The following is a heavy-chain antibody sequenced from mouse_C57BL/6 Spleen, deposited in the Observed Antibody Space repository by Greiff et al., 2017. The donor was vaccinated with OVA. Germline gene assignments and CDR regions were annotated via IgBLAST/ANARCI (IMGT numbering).Heavy chain of an antibody. J-gene: IGHJ1*03. V-gene: IGHV1-55*01. CDR3: ARPHYGSSYWYCDV. Sequence: VQLQQPGAELVKPGASVKMSCKASGYTFTSYWITWVKQRPGQGLEWIGDIYPGSGSTNYNEKFKSKATLTVDTSSSTAYMQLSSLTSEDSAVYYCARPHYGSSYWYCDVWGTGTTVTVSS. CDR2: IYPGSGST. D-gene: IGHD1-1*01. CDR1: GYTFTSYW.